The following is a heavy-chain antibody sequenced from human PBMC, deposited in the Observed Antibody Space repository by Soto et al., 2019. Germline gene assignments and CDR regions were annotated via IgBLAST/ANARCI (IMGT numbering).Heavy chain of an antibody. J-gene: IGHJ5*02. CDR1: GYSFTSYW. V-gene: IGHV5-10-1*01. Sequence: GESLKISCKGSGYSFTSYWISWVRQMPGKGLEWMGRIDPSDSYTNYSPSFQGHVTISADKSISTAYLQWSSLKASDTAMYYCARQDCSSTSCYGSNWFDPCGQGTLLTVSS. CDR3: ARQDCSSTSCYGSNWFDP. D-gene: IGHD2-2*01. CDR2: IDPSDSYT.